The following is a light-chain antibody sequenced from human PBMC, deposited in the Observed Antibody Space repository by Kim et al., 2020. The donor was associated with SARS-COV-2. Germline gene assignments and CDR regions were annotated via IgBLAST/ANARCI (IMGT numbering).Light chain of an antibody. Sequence: ELTQPPSASGTPGQRVTISCSGSSSNIGSNYVYWYQQLPGTAPKLLIYRNNQRPSEVPDRFSGSKSGTSASLAISGLRSENEADYNCAAWDDSLSGWLFGGGTQLTVL. CDR1: SSNIGSNY. J-gene: IGLJ3*02. CDR2: RNN. CDR3: AAWDDSLSGWL. V-gene: IGLV1-47*01.